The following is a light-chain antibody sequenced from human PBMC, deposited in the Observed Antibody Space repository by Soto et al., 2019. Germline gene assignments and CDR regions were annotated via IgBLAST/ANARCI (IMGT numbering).Light chain of an antibody. J-gene: IGKJ1*01. CDR1: QSVSSSY. CDR3: QPYCNSRWT. Sequence: EIVLTQSPGTLSLSPGERATLSCRASQSVSSSYLAWYQQKPGQAPRLLIYGASSRATGIPDRFSGSGSGTDFTFTISTLEPEDFAVYYCQPYCNSRWTFGQGTKVEIK. CDR2: GAS. V-gene: IGKV3-20*01.